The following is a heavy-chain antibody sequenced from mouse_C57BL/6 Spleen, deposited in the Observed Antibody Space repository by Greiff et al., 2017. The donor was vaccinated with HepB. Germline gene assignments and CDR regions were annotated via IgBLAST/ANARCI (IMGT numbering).Heavy chain of an antibody. CDR1: GYTFTSYW. Sequence: VQLQQPGAELVMPGASVKLSCKASGYTFTSYWMHWVKQRPGQGLEWIGEIDPSDSYTNYNQKFKGKSTLTVDKSSSTAYMQLSSLTSGDSAVYYCARFEFDYWGQGTTLTVSS. J-gene: IGHJ2*01. V-gene: IGHV1-69*01. CDR2: IDPSDSYT. CDR3: ARFEFDY.